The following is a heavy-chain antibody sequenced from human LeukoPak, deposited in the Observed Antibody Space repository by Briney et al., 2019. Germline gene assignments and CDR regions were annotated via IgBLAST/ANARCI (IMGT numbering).Heavy chain of an antibody. V-gene: IGHV4-59*01. CDR1: GGSISSYY. CDR3: ARYLGD. CDR2: IYYSGSI. D-gene: IGHD3-10*01. Sequence: SETLSLTCTVSGGSISSYYWSWIRQPPGKGLEWIGYIYYSGSINYNPSLKSRVTISVDTSKNQFSLKLSSVTAADTAVYYCARYLGDWGQGTLVTVSS. J-gene: IGHJ4*02.